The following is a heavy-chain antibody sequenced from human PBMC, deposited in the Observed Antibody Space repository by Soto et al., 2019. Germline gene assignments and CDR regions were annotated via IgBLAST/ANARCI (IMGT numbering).Heavy chain of an antibody. CDR2: IYSGSST. D-gene: IGHD3-10*01. Sequence: LRLSFAASGFTVSSNYMSWVRQAPGKGLEWVSVIYSGSSTYYADSVKGRFTISRDNSKNTLYLQMNSLKAEDTAVYYCVRAMAVLHLFLSGSFFGFWGRGTLVTVSS. J-gene: IGHJ4*02. CDR1: GFTVSSNY. CDR3: VRAMAVLHLFLSGSFFGF. V-gene: IGHV3-53*05.